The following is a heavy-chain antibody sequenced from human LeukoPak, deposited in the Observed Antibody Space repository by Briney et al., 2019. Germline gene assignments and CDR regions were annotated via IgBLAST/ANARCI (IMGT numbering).Heavy chain of an antibody. Sequence: GGSLRLSCAASGFTFSSYWIHWVRQAPGKGLVWVSHISSDGSSTSYADSVKGRFTISRDNAKNTLYLQMNSLRAEDTAVYYCARDPWGYYDSSGYYPWGQGTLVTVSS. CDR1: GFTFSSYW. V-gene: IGHV3-74*01. D-gene: IGHD3-22*01. CDR3: ARDPWGYYDSSGYYP. CDR2: ISSDGSST. J-gene: IGHJ5*02.